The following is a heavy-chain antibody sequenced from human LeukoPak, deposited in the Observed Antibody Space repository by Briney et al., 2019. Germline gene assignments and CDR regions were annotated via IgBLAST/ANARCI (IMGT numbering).Heavy chain of an antibody. V-gene: IGHV3-7*02. Sequence: GGSLRLSCAASGFTFSNDWMSWVRQAPGKGLEWVANIKQDGSEKYYVDSVKGRFTISRDNAKNSLYLQMNSLRAEDTAVYYCSQLYLDYWGQGTLVTVSS. CDR2: IKQDGSEK. J-gene: IGHJ4*02. CDR1: GFTFSNDW. D-gene: IGHD2-2*01. CDR3: SQLYLDY.